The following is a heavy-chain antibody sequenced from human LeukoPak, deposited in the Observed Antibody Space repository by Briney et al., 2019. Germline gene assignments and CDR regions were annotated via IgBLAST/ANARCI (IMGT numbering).Heavy chain of an antibody. D-gene: IGHD3-22*01. CDR2: IWSGGTNK. J-gene: IGHJ4*02. V-gene: IGHV3-33*01. CDR1: GFTFSGYG. Sequence: GGSLRLSRAASGFTFSGYGMHWVRQAPGKGLEWVAIIWSGGTNKYYADSVKGRFTISRDNSKNTLYLQMDSLRAEDTALYYCARTHYDGGGYYKFDSWGQGTLVTVSS. CDR3: ARTHYDGGGYYKFDS.